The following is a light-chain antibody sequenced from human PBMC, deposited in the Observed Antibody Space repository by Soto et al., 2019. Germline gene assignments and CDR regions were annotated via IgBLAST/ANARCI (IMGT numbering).Light chain of an antibody. CDR1: QSVSSSY. J-gene: IGKJ3*01. Sequence: EIVLTQSPGTLSLSPGERATLSCRASQSVSSSYLAWYQQKPGQAPRLLIYGASSRATGIPDRFSCSGSGTDFTLTISRLEPEDFAVYSCQQYGSSPLTFGPGTKVDIK. CDR3: QQYGSSPLT. CDR2: GAS. V-gene: IGKV3-20*01.